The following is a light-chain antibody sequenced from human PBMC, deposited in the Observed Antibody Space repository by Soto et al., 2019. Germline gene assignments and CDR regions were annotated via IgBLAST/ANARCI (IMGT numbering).Light chain of an antibody. V-gene: IGLV2-11*01. CDR3: CSYAGSYTFDV. J-gene: IGLJ1*01. CDR2: DVN. CDR1: SSDVGGYNF. Sequence: QSALTQPRSVSGFPGQSVTISCTGTSSDVGGYNFVSWYQQHPGKAPKLMIYDVNKRPSGVPDRFSGSKSGNTASLTISGLQAEDEADYYCCSYAGSYTFDVFGTGTKLTVL.